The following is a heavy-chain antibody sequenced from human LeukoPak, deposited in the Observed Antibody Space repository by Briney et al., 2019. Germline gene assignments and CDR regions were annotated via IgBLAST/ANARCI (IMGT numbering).Heavy chain of an antibody. V-gene: IGHV3-21*01. CDR3: AGHPAEMNTL. CDR1: GLTFSNYR. D-gene: IGHD5-24*01. Sequence: GGSLRLSCAASGLTFSNYRMNWVRQAPGKELEWVSSISSSGNYIYYADSMRGRFTISRDNAKNSVYLQMSSLRAEDTAVYYCAGHPAEMNTLWGQGTLVTVSS. J-gene: IGHJ4*02. CDR2: ISSSGNYI.